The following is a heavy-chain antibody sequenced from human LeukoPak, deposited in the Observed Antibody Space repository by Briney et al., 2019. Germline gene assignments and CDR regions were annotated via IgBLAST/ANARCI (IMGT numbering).Heavy chain of an antibody. Sequence: ASVKVSCKASGYTFTAYYMHWVRQAPGQGLEWMGWINPNSGGTNYAQKFQGRVTMTRDTSISTACMELSRLTSDDTAVYYCARKLEGGDCFGYWGQGTLVTVSS. J-gene: IGHJ4*02. V-gene: IGHV1-2*02. CDR1: GYTFTAYY. CDR2: INPNSGGT. CDR3: ARKLEGGDCFGY. D-gene: IGHD2-21*01.